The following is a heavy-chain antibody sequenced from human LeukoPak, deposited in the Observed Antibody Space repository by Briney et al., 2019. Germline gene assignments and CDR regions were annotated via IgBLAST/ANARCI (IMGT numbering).Heavy chain of an antibody. CDR2: IKPDSGAT. D-gene: IGHD4/OR15-4a*01. Sequence: ASVKVSRKASGYTFTVHYLHWLRQAPGQGLEWMGWIKPDSGATNFAQNFQGRVTMTSDTSINTAYMGLSSLTSDDTAMYYCARDHDYGPDYWGQGTLVTVSA. J-gene: IGHJ4*02. CDR3: ARDHDYGPDY. CDR1: GYTFTVHY. V-gene: IGHV1-2*02.